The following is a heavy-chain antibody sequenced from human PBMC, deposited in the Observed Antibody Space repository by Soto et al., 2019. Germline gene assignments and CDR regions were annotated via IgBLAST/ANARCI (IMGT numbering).Heavy chain of an antibody. D-gene: IGHD5-12*01. CDR3: GRGGFTSRGYSGYAQGRWFDP. CDR2: INHSGST. Sequence: KPSETLSLTCAVYGGSFSGYYWSWIRQPPGKGLEWIGEINHSGSTNYNPSLKSRVTISVDTSKNQFSLKLSSVTAADTAVYYCGRGGFTSRGYSGYAQGRWFDPWGQGTLVTVSS. CDR1: GGSFSGYY. V-gene: IGHV4-34*01. J-gene: IGHJ5*02.